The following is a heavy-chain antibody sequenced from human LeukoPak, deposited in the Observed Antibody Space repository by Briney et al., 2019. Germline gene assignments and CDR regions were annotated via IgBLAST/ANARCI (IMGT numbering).Heavy chain of an antibody. CDR2: ISSTSSTI. Sequence: TGGSLRLSCAGSGFTFSDAWMSWVRQAPGKGLEWVAYISSTSSTIFHADSVKGRFTISRDNAKNSLYLQMNSLRDDDTAVYYCARVRGGNYNDYWGQGTLVTVSS. D-gene: IGHD1-26*01. J-gene: IGHJ4*02. V-gene: IGHV3-48*02. CDR3: ARVRGGNYNDY. CDR1: GFTFSDAW.